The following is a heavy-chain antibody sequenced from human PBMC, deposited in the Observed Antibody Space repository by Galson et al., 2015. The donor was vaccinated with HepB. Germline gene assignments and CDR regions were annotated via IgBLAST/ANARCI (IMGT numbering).Heavy chain of an antibody. J-gene: IGHJ6*02. V-gene: IGHV4-59*08. CDR2: IYHSGST. CDR1: GVSMRSYY. Sequence: ETLSLTCTVSGVSMRSYYWSWIRQPPGKGLEWIGHIYHSGSTNYNPSLGNRVTISLDTSKNEISLNLSSVSAADTAVYYCARLPLQFLDWFVSSSKPGIFYYGMDAWGQGTTVLVSS. D-gene: IGHD3/OR15-3a*01. CDR3: ARLPLQFLDWFVSSSKPGIFYYGMDA.